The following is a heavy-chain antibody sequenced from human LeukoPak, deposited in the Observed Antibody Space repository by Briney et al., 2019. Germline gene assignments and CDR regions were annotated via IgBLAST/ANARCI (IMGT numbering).Heavy chain of an antibody. D-gene: IGHD2-2*01. CDR3: ARDCSSTSCPKGSFAFDI. CDR2: ISGSGGTI. V-gene: IGHV3-11*01. CDR1: GFTFSDYY. J-gene: IGHJ3*02. Sequence: PGGSLRLSCAASGFTFSDYYMSWIRQAPGKGLEWASYISGSGGTIYYADSVKGRFTISRDNAKNSLYLQMNSLRAEDTAVYYCARDCSSTSCPKGSFAFDIWGQGTVVTVSS.